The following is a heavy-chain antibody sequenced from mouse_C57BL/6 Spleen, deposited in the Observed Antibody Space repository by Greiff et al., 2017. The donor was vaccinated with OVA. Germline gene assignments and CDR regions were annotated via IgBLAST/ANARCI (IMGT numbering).Heavy chain of an antibody. CDR1: GFTFSSYA. CDR2: ISDGGSYT. Sequence: EVQLVESGGGLVKPGGSLKLSCAASGFTFSSYAMSWVRQTPEKRLEWVATISDGGSYTYYPDNVKGRFTISRDNAKNNLYLQMSHLKSEDTAMYYCARYYYGSRFFDYWGQGTTLTVSS. D-gene: IGHD1-1*01. CDR3: ARYYYGSRFFDY. J-gene: IGHJ2*01. V-gene: IGHV5-4*01.